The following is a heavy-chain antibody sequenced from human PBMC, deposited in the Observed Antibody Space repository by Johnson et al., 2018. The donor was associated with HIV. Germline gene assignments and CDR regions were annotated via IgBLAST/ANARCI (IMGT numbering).Heavy chain of an antibody. V-gene: IGHV3-30*14. CDR3: ARLRSPDAFDI. D-gene: IGHD2-15*01. CDR1: GFTFNSYA. Sequence: QMQLVESGGGVVQPGRSLRLSCAATGFTFNSYAMHWVRQAPGKGLEWVAVIWYDGSNKYYANSVKGRFTISRDNSKNTLYLQMGSLRAEDMGVYYCARLRSPDAFDIWGQGTMVTVSS. J-gene: IGHJ3*02. CDR2: IWYDGSNK.